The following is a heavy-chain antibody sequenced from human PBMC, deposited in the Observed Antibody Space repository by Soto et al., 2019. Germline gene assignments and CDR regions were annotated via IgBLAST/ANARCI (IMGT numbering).Heavy chain of an antibody. J-gene: IGHJ6*02. CDR1: GGSFSGYY. D-gene: IGHD5-18*01. CDR2: INHSGST. CDR3: ARLYRIQLWLDYYYYYGMDV. Sequence: QVQLQQWGAGLLKPSETLSLTCAVYGGSFSGYYWSWIRQPPGKGLEWIGEINHSGSTNYNPSLKSRVTISVYTSKNQFSLKLSSVTAADTAVYYCARLYRIQLWLDYYYYYGMDVWGQGTTVTVSS. V-gene: IGHV4-34*01.